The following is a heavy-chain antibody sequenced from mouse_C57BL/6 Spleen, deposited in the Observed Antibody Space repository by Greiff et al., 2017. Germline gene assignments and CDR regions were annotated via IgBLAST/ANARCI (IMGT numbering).Heavy chain of an antibody. CDR2: IYPSDSEN. D-gene: IGHD3-2*02. Sequence: VQLQQPGAELVRPGSSVKLSCKASGYTFTSYWMDWVKQRPGQGLEWIGNIYPSDSENHYNQKFKDKATLTVYKSSSTAYMQHSSLTSEDPAVLSCARKRTGYWFAYWGQGTLVTVSA. CDR3: ARKRTGYWFAY. J-gene: IGHJ3*01. V-gene: IGHV1-61*01. CDR1: GYTFTSYW.